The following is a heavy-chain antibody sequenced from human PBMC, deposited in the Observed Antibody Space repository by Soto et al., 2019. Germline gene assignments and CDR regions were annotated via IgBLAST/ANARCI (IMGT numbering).Heavy chain of an antibody. CDR2: IYPGDSDT. V-gene: IGHV5-51*01. CDR3: ARQRRRDGYNYPYDAFDI. CDR1: GYSFTSYW. Sequence: GESLKISCKGSGYSFTSYWIGWVRQMPGKGLEWMGIIYPGDSDTRYSPSFQGQVTISADKSISTAYLQWSSLKASDTAMYYCARQRRRDGYNYPYDAFDIWGQGTMVTVSS. D-gene: IGHD5-12*01. J-gene: IGHJ3*02.